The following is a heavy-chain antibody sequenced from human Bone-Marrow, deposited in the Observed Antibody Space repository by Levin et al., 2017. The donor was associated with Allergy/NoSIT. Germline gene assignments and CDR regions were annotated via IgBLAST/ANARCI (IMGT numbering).Heavy chain of an antibody. CDR2: ISAYNGNT. CDR1: GYTFTSYG. CDR3: ARVRGLRFLEWLLDLDAFDI. Sequence: ASVKVSCKASGYTFTSYGISWVRQAPGQGLEWMGWISAYNGNTNYAQKLQGRVTMTTDTSTSTAYMELRSLRSDDTAVYYCARVRGLRFLEWLLDLDAFDIWGQGTMVTVSS. V-gene: IGHV1-18*01. J-gene: IGHJ3*02. D-gene: IGHD3-3*01.